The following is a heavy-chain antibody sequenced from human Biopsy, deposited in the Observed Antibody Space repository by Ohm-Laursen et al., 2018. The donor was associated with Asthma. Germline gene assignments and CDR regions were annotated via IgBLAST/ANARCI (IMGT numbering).Heavy chain of an antibody. CDR3: ARKAGSCISRTCFSLDF. J-gene: IGHJ4*02. V-gene: IGHV1-69*13. Sequence: SVKVSCKSPGGTFNTYVIGWVRQAPGQGLEWMGGINSVFGTTTYPQKFQDRVTITADDSTSTVYMELSSLRSEDSAVYYCARKAGSCISRTCFSLDFWGQGTLVTVSS. CDR2: INSVFGTT. D-gene: IGHD2-2*01. CDR1: GGTFNTYV.